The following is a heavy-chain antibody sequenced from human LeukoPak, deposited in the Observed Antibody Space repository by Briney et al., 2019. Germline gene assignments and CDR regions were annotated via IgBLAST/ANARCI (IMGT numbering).Heavy chain of an antibody. Sequence: PGGSLRLSCAASGFTFSSYAMHWVRQTPGKGLEWVAVISYDGSNEYYADSVKGRFTIFRDNSKNTLYLQMNSLRAEDTAVYYCAKDQGVATTYFDHWGQGTLVTVSS. CDR1: GFTFSSYA. CDR3: AKDQGVATTYFDH. CDR2: ISYDGSNE. J-gene: IGHJ4*02. V-gene: IGHV3-30-3*01. D-gene: IGHD5-12*01.